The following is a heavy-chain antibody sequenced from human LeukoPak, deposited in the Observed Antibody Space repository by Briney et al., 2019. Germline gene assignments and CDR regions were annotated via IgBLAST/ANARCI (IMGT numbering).Heavy chain of an antibody. CDR1: GFPFSSYE. CDR2: IDSGGITI. V-gene: IGHV3-48*03. D-gene: IGHD1-26*01. Sequence: GGSLRLSCEGSGFPFSSYEMNWLRQAPGKGLEWVSHIDSGGITIYYADSVKGRFTISRDNAKNSIYLQMDSLRSEDTAVYYCAREAVGATLLGGDAFDIWGQGTMVTVSS. J-gene: IGHJ3*02. CDR3: AREAVGATLLGGDAFDI.